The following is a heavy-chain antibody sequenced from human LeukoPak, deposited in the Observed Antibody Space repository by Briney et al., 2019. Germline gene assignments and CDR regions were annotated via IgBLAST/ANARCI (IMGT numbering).Heavy chain of an antibody. D-gene: IGHD3-9*01. J-gene: IGHJ4*02. CDR3: ARGSERYFDWLPSYFDY. CDR1: GFTVSSNY. V-gene: IGHV3-66*01. CDR2: IYSGGST. Sequence: PGGSLRLSCAASGFTVSSNYMSWVRQAPGKGLEWVSVIYSGGSTYYADSVRGRFTISRDNSKNTLYLQMNSLRAEDTAVYYCARGSERYFDWLPSYFDYWGQGTLVTVSS.